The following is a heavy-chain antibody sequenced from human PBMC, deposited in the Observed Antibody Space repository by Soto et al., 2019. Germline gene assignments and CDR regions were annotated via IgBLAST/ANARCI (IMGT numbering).Heavy chain of an antibody. V-gene: IGHV1-18*01. CDR1: GYTFSNYG. Sequence: QVLLVQSGAEVKRPGASVKVSCKASGYTFSNYGITWVRQAPGHGLEWLGWVTAFNCDTNYAQNVQDRVTLTTDTSTETAYMELRSLRPDDTAVYYCARDGRVSFYYYGMDVWGQGTTVTVSS. J-gene: IGHJ6*02. CDR2: VTAFNCDT. CDR3: ARDGRVSFYYYGMDV.